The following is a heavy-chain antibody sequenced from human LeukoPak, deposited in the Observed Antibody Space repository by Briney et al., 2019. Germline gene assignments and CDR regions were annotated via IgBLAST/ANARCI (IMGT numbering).Heavy chain of an antibody. J-gene: IGHJ6*02. CDR1: GFTFSNYG. CDR3: AKDVFVIENKDYPYAMDV. CDR2: IRYDGNII. Sequence: GGSLRLSCAASGFTFSNYGLHWVRQAPGKGLEWVAFIRYDGNIIYYEDSVKGRFNIPRDNSKNTLYLQMNGLRAEDTAVYFCAKDVFVIENKDYPYAMDVWGQGTTVTVSS. D-gene: IGHD2/OR15-2a*01. V-gene: IGHV3-30*02.